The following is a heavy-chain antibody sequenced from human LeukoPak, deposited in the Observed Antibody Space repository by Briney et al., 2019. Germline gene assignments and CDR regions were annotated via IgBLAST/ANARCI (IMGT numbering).Heavy chain of an antibody. V-gene: IGHV3-15*01. CDR3: TTHLPYNY. D-gene: IGHD1-14*01. Sequence: GGSLRLSCAASGLTFSDAWMNWVRQAPGKGLEWVGRVKSKAAGGTTDYAAPVKGRFIISRDDSRNTMYLQMNSLKTEDTAVYYCTTHLPYNYWGQGTLVTVSS. CDR2: VKSKAAGGTT. J-gene: IGHJ4*02. CDR1: GLTFSDAW.